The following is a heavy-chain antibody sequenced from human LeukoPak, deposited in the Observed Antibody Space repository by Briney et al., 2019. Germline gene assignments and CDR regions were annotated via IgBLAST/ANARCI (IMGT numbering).Heavy chain of an antibody. CDR2: IKQDGSEK. V-gene: IGHV3-7*05. CDR3: ASSSSTSWIFDY. J-gene: IGHJ4*02. D-gene: IGHD2-2*01. Sequence: GGSLRLSCTASGFTFSRYWMSWVRQAPGRGLEWVANIKQDGSEKYYVDPVKGRFTISRDNAKKSLSLQMNSLRAEDTAVYYCASSSSTSWIFDYWGQGTLVTVSS. CDR1: GFTFSRYW.